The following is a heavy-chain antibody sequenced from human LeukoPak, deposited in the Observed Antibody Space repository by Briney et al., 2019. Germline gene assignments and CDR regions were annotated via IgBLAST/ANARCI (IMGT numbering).Heavy chain of an antibody. V-gene: IGHV4-39*01. Sequence: SETLSLTCNVSGDSIGTSHYYWGWIRQPPAKGLEWIGSIYYTGITYYNSSLESRVTVSVDTSENQFSLKLNSVTAADTALYFCATHIYSNWYYDSWGRGTLVTVSS. CDR3: ATHIYSNWYYDS. CDR2: IYYTGIT. CDR1: GDSIGTSHYY. J-gene: IGHJ2*01. D-gene: IGHD4-11*01.